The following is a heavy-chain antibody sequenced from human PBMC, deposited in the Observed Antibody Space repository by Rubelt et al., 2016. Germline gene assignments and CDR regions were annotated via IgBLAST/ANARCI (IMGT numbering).Heavy chain of an antibody. Sequence: RGSGGSTYYADSVKGRFTISRNNSKHTLYLQMNSLRAEDTAVYYCARDQEDIVVVPAAVYYYYGMDVWGQGTTVTVSS. V-gene: IGHV3-23*01. D-gene: IGHD2-2*01. CDR3: ARDQEDIVVVPAAVYYYYGMDV. CDR2: RGSGGST. J-gene: IGHJ6*02.